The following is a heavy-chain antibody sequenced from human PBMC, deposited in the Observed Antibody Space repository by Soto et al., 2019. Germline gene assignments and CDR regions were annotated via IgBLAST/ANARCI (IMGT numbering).Heavy chain of an antibody. CDR3: ARGNGGGTIFGVATSDY. V-gene: IGHV4-31*03. Sequence: QVQLQESGPGLVKPSQTLSLTCTVSGGSISSGGYYWSWIRQHPGKGLAWIGYIYYSGSTYYNPSLKSRVTISVDTSKNQFSLKRSAVTAADTAVYYCARGNGGGTIFGVATSDYWGQGTLVTVSS. J-gene: IGHJ4*02. CDR2: IYYSGST. CDR1: GGSISSGGYY. D-gene: IGHD3-3*01.